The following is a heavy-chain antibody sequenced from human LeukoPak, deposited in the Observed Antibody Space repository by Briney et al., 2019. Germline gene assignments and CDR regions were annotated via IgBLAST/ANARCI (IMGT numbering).Heavy chain of an antibody. D-gene: IGHD1-1*01. J-gene: IGHJ4*02. CDR2: MNPKSGNT. CDR1: GYIFRNYD. Sequence: ASVKVSCKTSGYIFRNYDINWVRQATGQGLEWMGWMNPKSGNTGYARSFRGRVTMTRDTSLSTAYLELSSLTSDDTAVYYCARATPGGLHGYSFDYWGQGTVVPVFS. V-gene: IGHV1-8*01. CDR3: ARATPGGLHGYSFDY.